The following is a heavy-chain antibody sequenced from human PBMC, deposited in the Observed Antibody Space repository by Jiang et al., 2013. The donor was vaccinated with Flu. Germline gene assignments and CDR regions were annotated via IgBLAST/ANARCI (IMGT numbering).Heavy chain of an antibody. D-gene: IGHD2-21*01. CDR2: IYTSGST. V-gene: IGHV4-4*09. J-gene: IGHJ3*01. CDR1: GDSISSFY. Sequence: PGLVRPSETLSLTCTVSGDSISSFYWSWIRQPPGKGLEWIGYIYTSGSTDYNPSLKSRVTISSDTSKNQLSLKLRSVTAADTAMYYCARRFCGGDCFYPWGQGTMVSVSS. CDR3: ARRFCGGDCFYP.